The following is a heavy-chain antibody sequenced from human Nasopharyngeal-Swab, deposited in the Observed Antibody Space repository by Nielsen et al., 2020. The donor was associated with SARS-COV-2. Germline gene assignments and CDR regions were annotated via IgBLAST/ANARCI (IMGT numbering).Heavy chain of an antibody. V-gene: IGHV4-34*01. D-gene: IGHD3-22*01. J-gene: IGHJ4*02. CDR3: ARVGDSSALYYFDY. Sequence: SETLSLTCAVYGGSFSGYYWSWIRQPPGKGLEWIGEINHSGSTSYNPSLKSRVTISVDTSKNQFSLKLSSVTAADTAVYYCARVGDSSALYYFDYWGQGTLVTVSS. CDR1: GGSFSGYY. CDR2: INHSGST.